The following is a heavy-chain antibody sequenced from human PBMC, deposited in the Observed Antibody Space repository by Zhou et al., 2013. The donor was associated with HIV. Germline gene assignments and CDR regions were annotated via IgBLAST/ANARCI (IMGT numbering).Heavy chain of an antibody. Sequence: QVQLVQSGDEVRKPGASVKVSCKTSGYTFTRYDIAWVRQAHGQGLEWMGGIIPIFGTANYAQKFQGRVMMTADGSTSTAYMELSSLRSEDTAVYYCARGYRTGWYQGTAPPGTSDLWGRGTVVTVSS. CDR2: IIPIFGTA. CDR1: GYTFTRYD. CDR3: ARGYRTGWYQGTAPPGTSDL. D-gene: IGHD6-19*01. V-gene: IGHV1-69*13. J-gene: IGHJ2*01.